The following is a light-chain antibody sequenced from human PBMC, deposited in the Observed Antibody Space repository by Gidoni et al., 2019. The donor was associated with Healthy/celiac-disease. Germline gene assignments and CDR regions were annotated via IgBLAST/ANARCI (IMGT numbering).Light chain of an antibody. V-gene: IGKV1-5*03. CDR2: KAS. J-gene: IGKJ2*01. CDR3: QQYNSYSRT. Sequence: DIQMTQSPSTLSASVGDRVTIICRASQSISSWLAWYQQKPGKAPKLLIYKASSLESGVPSRFSGSGSGTEFTLTISSLQPDDFATYYCQQYNSYSRTFXQXTKLXIK. CDR1: QSISSW.